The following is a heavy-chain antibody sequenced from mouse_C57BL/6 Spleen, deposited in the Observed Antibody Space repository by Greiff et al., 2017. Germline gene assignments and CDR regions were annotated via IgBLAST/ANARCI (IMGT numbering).Heavy chain of an antibody. V-gene: IGHV1-64*01. Sequence: QVQLQQPGAELVKPGASVKLSCKASGYTFTSYWMHWVKQRPGQGLEWIGMIHPNSGSTNYNEKFKSKATLTVDKSSSTAYMQLSSLTSEDSAVYYCARELWVYDGDLYYFDYWGKGTTLTVSS. CDR3: ARELWVYDGDLYYFDY. CDR1: GYTFTSYW. CDR2: IHPNSGST. D-gene: IGHD2-3*01. J-gene: IGHJ2*01.